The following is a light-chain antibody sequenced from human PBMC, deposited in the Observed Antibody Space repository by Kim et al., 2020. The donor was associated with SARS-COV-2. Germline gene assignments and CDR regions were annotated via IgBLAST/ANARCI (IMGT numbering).Light chain of an antibody. V-gene: IGLV1-44*01. CDR3: AAWDDSLTAYV. CDR2: NSN. CDR1: SSNIGTNP. J-gene: IGLJ1*01. Sequence: QSVLTQPPSASGTPGQRLTISCSGSSSNIGTNPVNWYQQLTGTAPKLVVYNSNKRPSGVPDRFSASKSGTSASLAISGLQSDDEADYYCAAWDDSLTAYVFGIGTKVTVL.